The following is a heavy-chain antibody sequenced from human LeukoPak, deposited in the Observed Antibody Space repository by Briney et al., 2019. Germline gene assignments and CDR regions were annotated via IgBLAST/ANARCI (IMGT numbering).Heavy chain of an antibody. Sequence: GGTLRLSCAASGFSVSSKYMSWVRQAPGKGLDWVSVLYSGGTTYYADSVKGRFTISRDNSKNTLYLQMNSLRAEDTAVYYCAREDHYGSGFDYWGQGTLVTVSS. J-gene: IGHJ4*02. CDR2: LYSGGTT. D-gene: IGHD3-10*01. CDR3: AREDHYGSGFDY. CDR1: GFSVSSKY. V-gene: IGHV3-66*01.